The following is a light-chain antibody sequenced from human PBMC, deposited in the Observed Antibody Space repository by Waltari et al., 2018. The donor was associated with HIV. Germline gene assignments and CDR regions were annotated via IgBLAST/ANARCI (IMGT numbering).Light chain of an antibody. J-gene: IGKJ1*01. V-gene: IGKV1-5*03. CDR2: EAS. CDR3: HHFNTYSGT. Sequence: DIQMTQSPSTLSASVGDRVTIPCRASQSISSWLAWYQQKAGKAPKFLIYEASNLESGVPSRFSVTGSGTEFTLTINSLQPDDFATYYCHHFNTYSGTFGQGTKVEIK. CDR1: QSISSW.